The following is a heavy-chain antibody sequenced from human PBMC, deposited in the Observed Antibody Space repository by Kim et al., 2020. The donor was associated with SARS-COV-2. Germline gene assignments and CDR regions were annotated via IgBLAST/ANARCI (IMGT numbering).Heavy chain of an antibody. CDR3: ARRGYYGSGSYLVSRAFDI. Sequence: SETLSLTCAVYGGSFSGYYWSWIRQPPGKGLEWIGEINHSGSTNYNPSLKSRVTISVDTSKNQFSLKLSSVTAADTAVYYCARRGYYGSGSYLVSRAFDIWGQGTMVTVSS. V-gene: IGHV4-34*01. J-gene: IGHJ3*02. CDR1: GGSFSGYY. D-gene: IGHD3-10*01. CDR2: INHSGST.